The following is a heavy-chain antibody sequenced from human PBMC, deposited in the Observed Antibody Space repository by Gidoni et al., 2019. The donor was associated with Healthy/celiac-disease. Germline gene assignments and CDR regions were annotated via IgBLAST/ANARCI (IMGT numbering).Heavy chain of an antibody. D-gene: IGHD3-9*01. J-gene: IGHJ6*02. CDR1: GFTFSAYY. CDR3: ARAPPGNYDILTGYYSYYYGMDV. V-gene: IGHV3-11*01. CDR2: ISSSGSTI. Sequence: QVQLVESGGGLVKPGGSLRLSCAASGFTFSAYYISLILQAPGKGLEWVSYISSSGSTIYYADSVKGRFTISRDNAKNSLYLQMNSLRAEDTAVYYCARAPPGNYDILTGYYSYYYGMDVWGQGTTVTVSS.